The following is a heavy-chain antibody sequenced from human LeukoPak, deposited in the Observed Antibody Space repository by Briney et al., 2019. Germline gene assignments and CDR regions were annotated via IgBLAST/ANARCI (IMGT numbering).Heavy chain of an antibody. Sequence: GASVKVSCKASGYTFSAYCMHWVRQAPGQGLEWMGWINPKSGGTNYAQQFQDRVTMTRDTSISSTYMELSRLKSDDTAVYYCVRDLGISGWYVPPLGYFDSWGQGTLVTVSS. D-gene: IGHD6-19*01. V-gene: IGHV1-2*02. CDR3: VRDLGISGWYVPPLGYFDS. CDR2: INPKSGGT. J-gene: IGHJ4*02. CDR1: GYTFSAYC.